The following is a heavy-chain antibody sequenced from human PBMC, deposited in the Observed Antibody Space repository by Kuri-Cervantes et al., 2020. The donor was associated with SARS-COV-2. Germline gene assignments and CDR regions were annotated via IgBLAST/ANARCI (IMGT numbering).Heavy chain of an antibody. CDR3: ARDWALWFGELFGDFFYFDY. CDR1: GYSISSGYY. D-gene: IGHD3-10*01. CDR2: IYHSGST. Sequence: SETLSLTCTVSGYSISSGYYWGWIRQPPGKGLEWIGSIYHSGSTYYNPSLKSRVTISVDTSKNQFSLKLSSVTAADTAVYYCARDWALWFGELFGDFFYFDYWGQGTLVTVSS. V-gene: IGHV4-38-2*02. J-gene: IGHJ4*02.